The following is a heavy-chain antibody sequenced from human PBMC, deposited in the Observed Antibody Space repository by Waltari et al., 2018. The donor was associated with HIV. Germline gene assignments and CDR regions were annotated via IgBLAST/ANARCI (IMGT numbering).Heavy chain of an antibody. V-gene: IGHV5-51*01. D-gene: IGHD3-10*01. J-gene: IGHJ4*02. Sequence: EVQLVQSGAEVKKPGESLKISCKGSGYSFTSYWIGWVRQMPGKGLEWMGIIYPGDSDTRYSPSFQGQVTISADKSISTAYLQWSSLKASDTAMYYCARGPKLLWFREGGAELGYWGQGTLVTVSS. CDR2: IYPGDSDT. CDR1: GYSFTSYW. CDR3: ARGPKLLWFREGGAELGY.